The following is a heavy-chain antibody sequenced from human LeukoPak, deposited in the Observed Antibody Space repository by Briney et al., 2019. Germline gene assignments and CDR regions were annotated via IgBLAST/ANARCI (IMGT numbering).Heavy chain of an antibody. Sequence: PGRSLRLSCAASGFIFSSYWMSWVRQAPGKGLEWVANIKQDGSEKYYVDSVKGRFTISRDNAKNSLYLQMNSLRAEDTAVYYCARDRAAAGTYYFDYWGQGTLVTVSS. CDR3: ARDRAAAGTYYFDY. CDR1: GFIFSSYW. J-gene: IGHJ4*02. CDR2: IKQDGSEK. D-gene: IGHD6-13*01. V-gene: IGHV3-7*01.